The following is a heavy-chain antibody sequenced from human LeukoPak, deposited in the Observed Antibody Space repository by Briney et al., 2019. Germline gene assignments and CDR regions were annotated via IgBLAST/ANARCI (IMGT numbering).Heavy chain of an antibody. J-gene: IGHJ4*02. CDR3: ARGIVLAGNVDY. V-gene: IGHV3-21*01. CDR2: ISLSSSYI. D-gene: IGHD6-19*01. Sequence: GGSLRLSCAASGFTFNSYNMNWVRQAPGKGLEWVSSISLSSSYIYYADSVEGRFTISRDNAKNSLYLQMNSLRVEDTAVYYCARGIVLAGNVDYWGQGTLVTVSS. CDR1: GFTFNSYN.